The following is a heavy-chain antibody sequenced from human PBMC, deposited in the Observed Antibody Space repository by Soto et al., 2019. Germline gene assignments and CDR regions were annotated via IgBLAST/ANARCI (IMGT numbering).Heavy chain of an antibody. D-gene: IGHD3-10*01. J-gene: IGHJ4*02. CDR3: ARPAPSGSGIYFDY. Sequence: GGSLRLSCAASGFTFSSYAMHWVRQAPGKGLEWVAVISYDGSNKYYADSVKGRFTISRDNSKNTLYLQMNSLRAEDTAVYYCARPAPSGSGIYFDYWGQGTLVTVSS. V-gene: IGHV3-30-3*01. CDR2: ISYDGSNK. CDR1: GFTFSSYA.